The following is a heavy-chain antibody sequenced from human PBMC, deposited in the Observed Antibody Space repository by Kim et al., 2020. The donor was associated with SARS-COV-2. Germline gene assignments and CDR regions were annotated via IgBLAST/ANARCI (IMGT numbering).Heavy chain of an antibody. CDR3: ARRYYDSSGYYYFDY. Sequence: PAFQGQVTISADKSISTAYLQWSSLKASDTAMYYCARRYYDSSGYYYFDYWGQGTLVTVSS. D-gene: IGHD3-22*01. V-gene: IGHV5-51*01. J-gene: IGHJ4*02.